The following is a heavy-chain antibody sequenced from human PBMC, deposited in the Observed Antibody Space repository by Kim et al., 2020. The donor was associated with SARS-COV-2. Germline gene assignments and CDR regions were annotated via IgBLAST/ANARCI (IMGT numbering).Heavy chain of an antibody. D-gene: IGHD3-10*01. CDR1: GFTFASHA. CDR2: ISYDGRNT. Sequence: GGSLRLSCAAAGFTFASHAIHWVRQAPGKGLEWVAVISYDGRNTFYGDSVKGRFTVSRDDSKNTVYLQMSSLRTEDTALYYCAKDPVYGSGTCLMDYWGQGTPVTVSS. J-gene: IGHJ4*02. CDR3: AKDPVYGSGTCLMDY. V-gene: IGHV3-30*18.